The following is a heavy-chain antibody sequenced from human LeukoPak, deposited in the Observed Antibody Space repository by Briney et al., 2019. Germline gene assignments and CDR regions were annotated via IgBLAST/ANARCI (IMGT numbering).Heavy chain of an antibody. D-gene: IGHD3-10*01. CDR1: GFTFDDYG. Sequence: PGGSLRLSCAASGFTFDDYGMSWVRQAPGKGLEWVSGINWNGDRTGYADSVKGRFTISRDNSKNTLYLQMNSLRPEDTAVYYCAKDAYGSGSYYTADYWGQGTLVTVSS. J-gene: IGHJ4*02. V-gene: IGHV3-20*04. CDR2: INWNGDRT. CDR3: AKDAYGSGSYYTADY.